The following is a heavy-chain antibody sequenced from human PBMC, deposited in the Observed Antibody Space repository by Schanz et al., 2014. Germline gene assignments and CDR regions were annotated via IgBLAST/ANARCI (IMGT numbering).Heavy chain of an antibody. V-gene: IGHV3-74*01. CDR3: ARDRYGSGSSSTGMDV. CDR1: GFTFSSYW. Sequence: VQLVESGGGVVQPGRSLRLSCAASGFTFSSYWMHWVRQVPGKGPVWVSRINGDGSSTLYADSVKGRFTISRDNAKNTLYLQMNSLRVEDTAVYYCARDRYGSGSSSTGMDVWGQGTTVTVSS. D-gene: IGHD3-10*01. CDR2: INGDGSST. J-gene: IGHJ6*02.